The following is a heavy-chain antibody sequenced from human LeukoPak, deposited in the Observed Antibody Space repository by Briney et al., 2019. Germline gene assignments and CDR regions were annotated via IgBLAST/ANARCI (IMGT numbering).Heavy chain of an antibody. V-gene: IGHV3-49*04. D-gene: IGHD3-22*01. Sequence: GGSLRLSCTASGFTFGDYAMSWVRQAPGKGLEWVGFIRSKAYGGTTEYAASVKGRFTISRDDSKSIAYLQVNSLKTEDTAVYYCTRSKAYYYDSSGYSGYWGQGTLVTVSS. CDR3: TRSKAYYYDSSGYSGY. J-gene: IGHJ4*02. CDR1: GFTFGDYA. CDR2: IRSKAYGGTT.